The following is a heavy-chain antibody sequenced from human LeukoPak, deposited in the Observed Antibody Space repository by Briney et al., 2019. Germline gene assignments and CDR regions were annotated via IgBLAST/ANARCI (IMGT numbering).Heavy chain of an antibody. D-gene: IGHD2-2*02. CDR1: GFTFSSYA. Sequence: PGGPLRLSCAVSGFTFSSYAMSWVRQAPGKGLEWVSTISGGGGSTYYADSVKGRFTISRDNSKDTLYLQMNSLRVEDTATYYCAKVGWCSTSSCHRYYGMDLWGQGTTVTVS. CDR2: ISGGGGST. CDR3: AKVGWCSTSSCHRYYGMDL. V-gene: IGHV3-23*01. J-gene: IGHJ6*02.